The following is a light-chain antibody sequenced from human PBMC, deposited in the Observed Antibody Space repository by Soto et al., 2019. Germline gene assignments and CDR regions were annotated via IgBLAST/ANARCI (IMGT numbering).Light chain of an antibody. J-gene: IGLJ1*01. Sequence: QSVLTQPASVSGSPGQSITISCTGTSSDVGGYNYVSWYQQHPGKAPKLMSYEVSNRPSGVSNRFSGSKSGNTASLTISGLQAEDEGDYYCSSYISSSTPYVFGTGIKVTGL. CDR1: SSDVGGYNY. V-gene: IGLV2-14*01. CDR3: SSYISSSTPYV. CDR2: EVS.